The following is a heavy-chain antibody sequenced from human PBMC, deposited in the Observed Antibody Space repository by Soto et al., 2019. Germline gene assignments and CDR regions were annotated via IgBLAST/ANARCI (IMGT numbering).Heavy chain of an antibody. Sequence: GGSLRLSCVGSGFTFSTYSINWVRQAPGKGLEWVSSISSRSDIYYADSVKGRFTISRDNAKNSVSLQMNSLRAEDTAVYYCAREYTAWPLSYGLDVWGQGTTVTV. V-gene: IGHV3-21*01. J-gene: IGHJ6*02. CDR2: ISSRSDI. CDR1: GFTFSTYS. D-gene: IGHD2-2*02. CDR3: AREYTAWPLSYGLDV.